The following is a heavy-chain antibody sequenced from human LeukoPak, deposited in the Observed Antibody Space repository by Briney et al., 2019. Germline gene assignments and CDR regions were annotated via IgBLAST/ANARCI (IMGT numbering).Heavy chain of an antibody. Sequence: PSETLSLTCSVSGDSISSYAWSWIRRPPGKGLEWIGDISRSGDTNYSPSLKSRLTISVDMSKNQISLKLRSVTAADTAVYYCAKDRGGGRDAFDIWGQGTVVTVSS. D-gene: IGHD3-10*01. CDR1: GDSISSYA. CDR2: ISRSGDT. CDR3: AKDRGGGRDAFDI. V-gene: IGHV4-59*01. J-gene: IGHJ3*02.